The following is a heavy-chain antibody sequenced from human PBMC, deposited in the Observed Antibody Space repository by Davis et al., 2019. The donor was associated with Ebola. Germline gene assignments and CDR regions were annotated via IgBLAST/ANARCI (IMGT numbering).Heavy chain of an antibody. CDR3: AKDLTPMVRGGGGLRYYYYGMDV. J-gene: IGHJ6*02. V-gene: IGHV3-30*18. D-gene: IGHD3-10*01. CDR1: GFTFSSYG. CDR2: ISYDGSNK. Sequence: GESLKISCAASGFTFSSYGMHWVRQAPGKGLEWVAVISYDGSNKYYADSVKGRFTISRDNSKNTLYLQMNSLRAEDTAVYYCAKDLTPMVRGGGGLRYYYYGMDVWGQGTTVTVSS.